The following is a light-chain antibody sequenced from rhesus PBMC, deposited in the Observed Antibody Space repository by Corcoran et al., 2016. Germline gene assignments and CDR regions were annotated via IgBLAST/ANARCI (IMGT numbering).Light chain of an antibody. Sequence: DIQMTQSPSSLSASVGDRVTITCRTSENVNNYLNWYQQKPGKAPKLLIYKASTLQSGVPSRFSGSGSGTDYTFTSSSLQSEDVATYYCQHNYGTTPTFGGGTKVEIK. V-gene: IGKV1-74*01. J-gene: IGKJ4*01. CDR1: ENVNNY. CDR3: QHNYGTTPT. CDR2: KAS.